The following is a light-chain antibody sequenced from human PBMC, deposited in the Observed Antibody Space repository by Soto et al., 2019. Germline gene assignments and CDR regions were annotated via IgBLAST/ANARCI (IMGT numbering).Light chain of an antibody. J-gene: IGKJ4*01. CDR2: EVS. Sequence: DIVLTQSPVSLSVTPGQPASISCKSSQSLLHSDGYTYLYWYLQKPGQPPQLLMFEVSNRLPGVPDRFSGSGSGTDFTLHISRVEPEDVGIYYCMQAIQPSFGGGTKVEI. CDR3: MQAIQPS. V-gene: IGKV2D-29*01. CDR1: QSLLHSDGYTY.